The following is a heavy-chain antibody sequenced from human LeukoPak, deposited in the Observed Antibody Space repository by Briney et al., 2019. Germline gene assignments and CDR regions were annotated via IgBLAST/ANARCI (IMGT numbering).Heavy chain of an antibody. CDR3: AKDGDSGSWYSYNYFDY. CDR1: GFTFSTFN. D-gene: IGHD6-13*01. J-gene: IGHJ4*02. Sequence: PGGSLRLSCAASGFTFSTFNMNWVRQAPGKGLEWVALIWYDGTNKYYPDSVKGRFTISRDTSKNTLYLQMNSLRAEDAAVYYCAKDGDSGSWYSYNYFDYWGQGTLVTVSS. V-gene: IGHV3-33*06. CDR2: IWYDGTNK.